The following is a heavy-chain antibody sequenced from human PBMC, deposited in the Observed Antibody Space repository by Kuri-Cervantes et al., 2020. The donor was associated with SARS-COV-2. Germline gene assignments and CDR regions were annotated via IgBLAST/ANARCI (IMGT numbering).Heavy chain of an antibody. CDR2: ISWNSGSI. CDR3: ARSGYYYYDSSGYDHLDY. D-gene: IGHD3-22*01. Sequence: GGSLRLSCAASGFTFDDYAMHWVRQAPGKGLEWVSGISWNSGSIGYADSVKGRFTISRDNAKNSLYLQMNSLRAEDTALYYCARSGYYYYDSSGYDHLDYWGQGTLVTVSS. CDR1: GFTFDDYA. J-gene: IGHJ4*02. V-gene: IGHV3-9*01.